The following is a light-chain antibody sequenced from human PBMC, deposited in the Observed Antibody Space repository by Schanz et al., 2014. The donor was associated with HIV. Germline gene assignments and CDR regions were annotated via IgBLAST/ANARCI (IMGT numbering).Light chain of an antibody. CDR2: DVS. CDR1: SSDVGGYNY. J-gene: IGLJ1*01. CDR3: CSYAGSSPYV. V-gene: IGLV2-14*03. Sequence: QSVLTQPASVSGSPGQSITISCTGTSSDVGGYNYVSWYQQHPGKAPKLMIYDVSNRPSGVSNRFSGSKSGNTASLTISGLQAEDEADYYCCSYAGSSPYVFGTGTKLTVL.